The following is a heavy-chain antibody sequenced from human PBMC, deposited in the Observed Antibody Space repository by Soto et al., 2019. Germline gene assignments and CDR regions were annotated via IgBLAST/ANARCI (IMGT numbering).Heavy chain of an antibody. CDR3: SRTDYIWGSYRYEAASFDP. Sequence: ASVKVSCKASGYTFTSYGISWVRQAPGQGLEWMGWISAYNGNTNYAQKLQGRVNMTTDTSTSTAYMELRSLRSDDMAVYYCSRTDYIWGSYRYEAASFDPWGQGTLVTVS. J-gene: IGHJ5*02. CDR1: GYTFTSYG. V-gene: IGHV1-18*03. D-gene: IGHD3-16*02. CDR2: ISAYNGNT.